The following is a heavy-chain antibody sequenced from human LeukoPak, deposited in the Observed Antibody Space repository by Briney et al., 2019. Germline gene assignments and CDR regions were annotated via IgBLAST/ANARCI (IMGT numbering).Heavy chain of an antibody. V-gene: IGHV1-46*01. Sequence: ASVKVSCKASGYTFTSYYMHWVRQAPGQGLEWMGIIHPSGGSTSYAQKFQGRVTMTRDTPTSTVYMELSSLRSEDTAVYYCARDPDHYYGSGSYPVRYGMDVWGQGTTVTVSS. CDR3: ARDPDHYYGSGSYPVRYGMDV. CDR1: GYTFTSYY. CDR2: IHPSGGST. D-gene: IGHD3-10*01. J-gene: IGHJ6*02.